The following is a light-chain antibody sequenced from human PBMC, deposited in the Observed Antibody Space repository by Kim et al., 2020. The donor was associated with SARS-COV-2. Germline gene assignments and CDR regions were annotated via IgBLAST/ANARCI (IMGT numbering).Light chain of an antibody. V-gene: IGLV6-57*04. CDR2: DDH. J-gene: IGLJ2*01. CDR1: SGNIASNY. CDR3: QSYDSSTLV. Sequence: NFMLTQPHSVSESPGKTVTISCTRSSGNIASNYVQWFRQRPGSAPTAVIYDDHQRPSGVPDRFTDSIDTSSNSASLTISGLQTEDEADYYCQSYDSSTLVFGGGTQLTVL.